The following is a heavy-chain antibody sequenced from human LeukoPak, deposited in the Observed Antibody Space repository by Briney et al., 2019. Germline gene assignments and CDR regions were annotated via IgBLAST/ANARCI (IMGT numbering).Heavy chain of an antibody. CDR1: GGTFSSYA. J-gene: IGHJ4*02. CDR2: IIPIFGTA. V-gene: IGHV1-69*01. Sequence: SVKVPCKASGGTFSSYAISWVRQAPGQGLEWMGGIIPIFGTANYAQKFQGRVTITADESTSTAYMELSSLRSEDTAVYYCATRRGKRGYSGYDSVGFDYWGQGTLVTVSS. D-gene: IGHD5-12*01. CDR3: ATRRGKRGYSGYDSVGFDY.